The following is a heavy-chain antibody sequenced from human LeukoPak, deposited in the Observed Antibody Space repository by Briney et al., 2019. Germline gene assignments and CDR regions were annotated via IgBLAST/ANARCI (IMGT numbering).Heavy chain of an antibody. Sequence: AGESLKISCKASGYIFTNSWIGWVRQMPGKGLEWMGIIYPGDSDTRYSPSFQGQVTISADKSISTAYLQWSSLKASDTAMYYCARPPLTEVGDAFDIWGQGTMVTVSS. V-gene: IGHV5-51*01. CDR2: IYPGDSDT. CDR1: GYIFTNSW. CDR3: ARPPLTEVGDAFDI. J-gene: IGHJ3*02. D-gene: IGHD4/OR15-4a*01.